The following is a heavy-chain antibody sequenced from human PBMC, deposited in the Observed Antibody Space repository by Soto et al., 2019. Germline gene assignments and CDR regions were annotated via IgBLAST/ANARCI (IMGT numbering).Heavy chain of an antibody. J-gene: IGHJ6*02. Sequence: PGGSLRLSCAASGFTFSSYGMHWVRQAPGKGLEWVAVIWYDGSNKYYADSVKGRFTISRDNSKNTLYLQMNSLRAEDTAVYYCARDRGYSYGSYYYYGMDVWGQGTTVTVSS. CDR1: GFTFSSYG. CDR3: ARDRGYSYGSYYYYGMDV. V-gene: IGHV3-33*01. D-gene: IGHD5-18*01. CDR2: IWYDGSNK.